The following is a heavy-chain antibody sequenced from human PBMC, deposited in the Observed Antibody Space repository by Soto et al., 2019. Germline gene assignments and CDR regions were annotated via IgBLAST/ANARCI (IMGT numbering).Heavy chain of an antibody. V-gene: IGHV3-48*03. CDR1: GFTFSSYE. CDR3: ARDMEGVPDYYYYGMDV. CDR2: ISSSGSTI. J-gene: IGHJ6*02. Sequence: ESGGGLVQPGGSLRLSCAASGFTFSSYEMNWVRQAPGKGLEWVSYISSSGSTIYYADSVKGRFTISRDNAKNSLYLQMNSLRAEDTAVYYCARDMEGVPDYYYYGMDVWGQGTTVTVSS. D-gene: IGHD3-10*01.